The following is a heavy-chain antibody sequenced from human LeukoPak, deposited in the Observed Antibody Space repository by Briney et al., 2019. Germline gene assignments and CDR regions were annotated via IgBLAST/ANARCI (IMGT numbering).Heavy chain of an antibody. V-gene: IGHV4-59*01. D-gene: IGHD3-22*01. J-gene: IGHJ4*02. CDR3: ATKLNYYDSSGYYSPFDY. CDR2: IYYTGST. Sequence: SETLSLTCTVSGGSLSGYYWTWIRQPPGKGLEWIGDIYYTGSTNYYPSLKSRVTISVDTSKNQFSLRLSSVTAADTAIYYCATKLNYYDSSGYYSPFDYWGQGTLVTVSS. CDR1: GGSLSGYY.